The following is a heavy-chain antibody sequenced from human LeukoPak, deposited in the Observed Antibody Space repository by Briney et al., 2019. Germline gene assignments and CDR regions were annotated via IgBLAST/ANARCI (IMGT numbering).Heavy chain of an antibody. CDR3: AQLPTYYYGSGSPNLDY. CDR1: GFTFSSYA. J-gene: IGHJ4*02. V-gene: IGHV3-23*01. D-gene: IGHD3-10*01. Sequence: GGSLRLSCAASGFTFSSYAMSWVRQAPGKGLEWVSAISGSGGSTYYADSLKGRFTISRDNSKNTLYLQMSSLRAEDTAVYYCAQLPTYYYGSGSPNLDYWGQGTLVTVSS. CDR2: ISGSGGST.